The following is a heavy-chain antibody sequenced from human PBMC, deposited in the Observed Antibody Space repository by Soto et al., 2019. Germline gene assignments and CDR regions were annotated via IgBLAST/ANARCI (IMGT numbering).Heavy chain of an antibody. CDR3: VREQLVLGWYYYGMDV. D-gene: IGHD6-6*01. CDR1: GYTFTGYY. Sequence: ASVKVSCKASGYTFTGYYMHWVRQAPGQGLEWMGWINPNSGGTNYAQKFQGWVTMTRDTSISTAYMELSRLRSDDTAVYYCVREQLVLGWYYYGMDVWGQGTTVTVSS. CDR2: INPNSGGT. J-gene: IGHJ6*02. V-gene: IGHV1-2*04.